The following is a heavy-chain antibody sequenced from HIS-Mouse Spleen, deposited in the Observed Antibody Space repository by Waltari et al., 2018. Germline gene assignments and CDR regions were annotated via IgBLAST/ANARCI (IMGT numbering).Heavy chain of an antibody. V-gene: IGHV4-39*07. Sequence: QLQLQESGPGLVKPPETLSLTCTVSGGSISSSSYHWGGIRQPPGKGLEWIGSIYYSGSTYYNPSLKSRVTISVDTSKNQFSLKLSSVTAADTAVYYCAREIPYSSSWYDWYFDLWGRGTLVTVSS. D-gene: IGHD6-13*01. CDR2: IYYSGST. J-gene: IGHJ2*01. CDR1: GGSISSSSYH. CDR3: AREIPYSSSWYDWYFDL.